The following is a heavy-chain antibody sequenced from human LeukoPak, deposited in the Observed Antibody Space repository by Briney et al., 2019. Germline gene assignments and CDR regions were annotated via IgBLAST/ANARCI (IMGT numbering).Heavy chain of an antibody. J-gene: IGHJ6*02. D-gene: IGHD4-11*01. CDR1: GGSLSNYY. V-gene: IGHV4-59*08. Sequence: PSETLSLTCTVSGGSLSNYYWSWIRQPPGKGLEWIGYIYHSGSTNHNPSLKSRGTISIDTPKHQFSLNLRFVTDADPAVYYCARTQGWGTVRTGYYYGMDVWGQGTTVTVSS. CDR2: IYHSGST. CDR3: ARTQGWGTVRTGYYYGMDV.